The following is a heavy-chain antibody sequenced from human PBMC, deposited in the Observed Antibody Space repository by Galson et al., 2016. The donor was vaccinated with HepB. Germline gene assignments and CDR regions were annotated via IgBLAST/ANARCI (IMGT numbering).Heavy chain of an antibody. V-gene: IGHV4-59*01. Sequence: SETLSLTCTVSGTSITSYYWSWIRQAPGKGLEWIGHTHYRESNDYNPSLKSRVIMSVDTSKSQFSLKLSSVTAADTAVYYCARSYFDSSAYYPHFEYWGQGALVTVSS. CDR2: THYRESN. CDR3: ARSYFDSSAYYPHFEY. CDR1: GTSITSYY. D-gene: IGHD3-22*01. J-gene: IGHJ4*02.